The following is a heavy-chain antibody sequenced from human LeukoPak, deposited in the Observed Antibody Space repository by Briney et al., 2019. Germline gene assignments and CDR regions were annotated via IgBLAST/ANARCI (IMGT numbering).Heavy chain of an antibody. CDR1: GFTFSSYD. V-gene: IGHV3-33*05. CDR2: ILYDGSNK. D-gene: IGHD3-3*01. J-gene: IGHJ4*02. Sequence: GGSLRLSCAASGFTFSSYDIHWVRQAPGKGLEWVTIILYDGSNKYYADSVKGRLTISRDNSKNTVYLQMNSLTAEDTSVYYCARESSGGFDNWAQGTRVTVSS. CDR3: ARESSGGFDN.